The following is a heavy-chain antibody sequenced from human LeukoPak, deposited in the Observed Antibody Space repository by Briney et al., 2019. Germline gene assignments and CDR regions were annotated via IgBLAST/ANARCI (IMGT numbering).Heavy chain of an antibody. V-gene: IGHV3-43*02. Sequence: PGGSLRLSCAASGFTFDDYAMHWVRQAPGKGLEWVSLISGDGGSTYYGDSVKGRFTISRDNAKNSVYLQMNTLRADDTAIYYCARDNRITIFGVDINPFDHWGQGTLVTVSS. J-gene: IGHJ4*02. D-gene: IGHD3-3*01. CDR2: ISGDGGST. CDR1: GFTFDDYA. CDR3: ARDNRITIFGVDINPFDH.